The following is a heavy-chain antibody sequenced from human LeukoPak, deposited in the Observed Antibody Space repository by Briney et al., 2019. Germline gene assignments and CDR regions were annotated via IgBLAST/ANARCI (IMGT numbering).Heavy chain of an antibody. Sequence: SQPLSLTCVVSGDSVSSKNGAWNWIRQSPSRGLEWLGRTYYRSKWYNDYAESMEGRMTISQDTSKNQYSLHLNSVTPDDTAVYYCARDFGTTGWHTFDYWGQGNLVTVSS. CDR3: ARDFGTTGWHTFDY. D-gene: IGHD6-19*01. CDR1: GDSVSSKNGA. J-gene: IGHJ4*02. V-gene: IGHV6-1*01. CDR2: TYYRSKWYN.